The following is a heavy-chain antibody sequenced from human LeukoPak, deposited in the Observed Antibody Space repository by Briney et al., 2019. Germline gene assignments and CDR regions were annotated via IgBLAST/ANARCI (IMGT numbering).Heavy chain of an antibody. V-gene: IGHV6-1*01. D-gene: IGHD2-2*01. Sequence: SQTLSLTCAISGDSVSSNSVTWNWIRQSPSRGLEWLGRTYYRSTWYNDYAVSVRGRITVNPDTSKNQFSLHLNSVTPEDTAIYYCARRLTQYDCFDPWGQGILVTVSS. CDR1: GDSVSSNSVT. J-gene: IGHJ5*02. CDR3: ARRLTQYDCFDP. CDR2: TYYRSTWYN.